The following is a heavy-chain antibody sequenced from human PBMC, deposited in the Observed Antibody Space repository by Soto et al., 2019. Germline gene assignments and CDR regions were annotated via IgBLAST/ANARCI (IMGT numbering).Heavy chain of an antibody. CDR3: SRPLAVTDTPVVDY. J-gene: IGHJ4*02. V-gene: IGHV1-2*02. D-gene: IGHD6-19*01. CDR2: LSPKSGGT. CDR1: AYTLTGSQ. Sequence: GASVKVSCKASAYTLTGSQMHWVRQAPGQGLEWMGWLSPKSGGTKYAQKFQGRVTMTRDTSISTAYLEVSSLTSDDTAVYYCSRPLAVTDTPVVDYWAQGTLVPASS.